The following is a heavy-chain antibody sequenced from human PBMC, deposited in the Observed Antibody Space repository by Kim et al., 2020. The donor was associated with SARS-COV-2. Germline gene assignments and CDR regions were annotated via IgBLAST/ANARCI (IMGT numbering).Heavy chain of an antibody. D-gene: IGHD3-3*01. J-gene: IGHJ5*02. CDR1: GYTFTSYD. CDR2: MNPNSGNT. CDR3: ARDPYYDFWSGYYREKGGSWFDP. Sequence: ASVKVSCKASGYTFTSYDINWVRQATGQGLEWMGWMNPNSGNTGYAQKFQGRVTMTRNTSISTAYMELSSLRSEDTAVYYCARDPYYDFWSGYYREKGGSWFDPWGQGTLVTVSS. V-gene: IGHV1-8*01.